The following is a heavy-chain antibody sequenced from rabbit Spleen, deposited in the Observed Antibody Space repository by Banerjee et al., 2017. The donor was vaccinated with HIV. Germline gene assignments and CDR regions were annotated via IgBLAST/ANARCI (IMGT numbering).Heavy chain of an antibody. V-gene: IGHV1S47*01. Sequence: QEQLEESGGRLVQPGGSLTLSCKAFGFTISGYWMNWVRQAPGKGLEWIGIIYTGNGRTDYASWVNGRFTITRSTSVSTVTLQLNSLTVADTATYLCVRDYNDNLMRLDLWGPGTLVTVS. J-gene: IGHJ3*01. CDR2: IYTGNGRT. CDR3: VRDYNDNLMRLDL. D-gene: IGHD1-1*01. CDR1: GFTISGYW.